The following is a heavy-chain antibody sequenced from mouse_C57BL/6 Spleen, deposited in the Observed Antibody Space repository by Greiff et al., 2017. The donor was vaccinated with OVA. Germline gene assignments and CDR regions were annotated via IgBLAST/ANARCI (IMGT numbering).Heavy chain of an antibody. Sequence: EVHLVESGGGLVKPGGSLKLSCAASGFTFSSYTMSWVRQTPEKRLEWVATISGGGGNTYYPDSVKGRFTIARDNAKNTLYLQMSSLRSEDTALYYCARGGRNWYFDVWGTGTTVTVSS. J-gene: IGHJ1*03. V-gene: IGHV5-9*01. CDR2: ISGGGGNT. CDR3: ARGGRNWYFDV. D-gene: IGHD1-1*01. CDR1: GFTFSSYT.